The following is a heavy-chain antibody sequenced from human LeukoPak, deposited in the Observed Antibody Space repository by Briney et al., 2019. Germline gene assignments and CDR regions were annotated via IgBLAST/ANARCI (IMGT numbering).Heavy chain of an antibody. V-gene: IGHV1-18*01. J-gene: IGHJ3*01. D-gene: IGHD3-3*01. CDR3: ARVRTPFGVVASPDALDV. Sequence: GASVKVSCMASGYTFNSYPLTWVRQAPGVGFEWVGWITADNFNTNYAQKFQGRVTLTKETSTNTADMEMRSLMSDDTAVYYCARVRTPFGVVASPDALDVWGQGTAVTVSS. CDR1: GYTFNSYP. CDR2: ITADNFNT.